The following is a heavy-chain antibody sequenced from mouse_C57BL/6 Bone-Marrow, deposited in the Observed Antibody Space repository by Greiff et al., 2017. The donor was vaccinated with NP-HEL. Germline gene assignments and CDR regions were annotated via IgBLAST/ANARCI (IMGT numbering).Heavy chain of an antibody. CDR3: ARLYDGYHWYFDV. CDR1: DSEVFPIAY. D-gene: IGHD2-3*01. CDR2: ILPSIGRT. Sequence: VQLQQSGSELRSPGSSVKLSCKDFDSEVFPIAYMIWVRQKPGHGFEWIGGILPSIGRTIYGEKFEDKATLDADTLSNTAYLELNSLTSEDSAIYYCARLYDGYHWYFDVWGTGTTVTVSS. V-gene: IGHV15-2*01. J-gene: IGHJ1*03.